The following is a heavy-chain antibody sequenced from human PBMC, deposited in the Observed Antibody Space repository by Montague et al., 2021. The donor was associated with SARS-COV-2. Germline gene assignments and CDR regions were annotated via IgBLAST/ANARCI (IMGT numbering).Heavy chain of an antibody. D-gene: IGHD2-15*01. CDR3: ARAQNICFIANCVNYFDL. J-gene: IGHJ4*02. CDR1: GGSTSNYY. V-gene: IGHV4-59*01. CDR2: IFCTGST. Sequence: SETLSLTCSVSGGSTSNYYWTWIRQSPGKGLQWIGYIFCTGSTKFNPSLKSRVSMSLDTSKNHFSLRLSVVTAADTARYYCARAQNICFIANCVNYFDLWGLGALVTVSS.